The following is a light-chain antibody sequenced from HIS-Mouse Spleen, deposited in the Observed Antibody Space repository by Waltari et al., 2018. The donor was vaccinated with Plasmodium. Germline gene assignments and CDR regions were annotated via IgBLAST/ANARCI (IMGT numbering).Light chain of an antibody. J-gene: IGLJ3*02. Sequence: SYELTPPPSVSVSPGQTARITCSGDALPNTYAYWYQQKSVQAPVLVIYEDSKRPSGIPERFSGSSSGTMATLTISGAQVEDEADYYCYSTDSSGNHRVFGGGTKLTVL. CDR3: YSTDSSGNHRV. CDR2: EDS. CDR1: ALPNTY. V-gene: IGLV3-10*01.